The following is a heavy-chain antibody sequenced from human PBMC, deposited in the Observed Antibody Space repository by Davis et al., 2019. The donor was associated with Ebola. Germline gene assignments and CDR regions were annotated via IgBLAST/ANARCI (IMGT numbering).Heavy chain of an antibody. CDR3: ARGFTTDYYYYGMDV. D-gene: IGHD1-26*01. Sequence: ASVKVSCKASGGTFSSYDINWVRQATGQGLEWMGWMNPNSGNTGYAQKFQGRVTMTRNTSISTAYMELSSLRSEDTAVYYCARGFTTDYYYYGMDVWGQGTTVTVSS. J-gene: IGHJ6*02. CDR1: GGTFSSYD. CDR2: MNPNSGNT. V-gene: IGHV1-8*02.